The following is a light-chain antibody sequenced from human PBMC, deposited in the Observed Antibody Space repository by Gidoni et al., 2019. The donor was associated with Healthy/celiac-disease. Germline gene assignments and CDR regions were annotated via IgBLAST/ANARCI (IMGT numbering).Light chain of an antibody. CDR1: QSISNY. V-gene: IGKV1-39*01. CDR3: QQSYSTPLT. J-gene: IGKJ4*01. Sequence: DIQMTQSPSSLSASVGDRVTITCRAIQSISNYLNWYQQKPGKAPNLLIYAASSLQSGVPSRFSGSGSGTDFTLTISSLQPEDFATYYCQQSYSTPLTFGGGTKVEIK. CDR2: AAS.